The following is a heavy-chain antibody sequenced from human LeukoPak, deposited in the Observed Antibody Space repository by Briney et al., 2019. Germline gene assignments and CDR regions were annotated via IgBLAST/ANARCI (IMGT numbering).Heavy chain of an antibody. Sequence: GESLKISCKGSGYSFTSYWIGWVRQMPGKGLEWMGIIYPGDSDTRYIPSFQGQVTISADKSISTAYLQWSSLKASDTAMYYCARHGYGYCSSTSCYKYMDVWGKGTTVTVSS. CDR2: IYPGDSDT. J-gene: IGHJ6*03. CDR1: GYSFTSYW. V-gene: IGHV5-51*01. CDR3: ARHGYGYCSSTSCYKYMDV. D-gene: IGHD2-2*02.